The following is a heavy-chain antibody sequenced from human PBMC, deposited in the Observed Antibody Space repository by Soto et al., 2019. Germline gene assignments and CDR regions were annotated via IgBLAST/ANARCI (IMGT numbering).Heavy chain of an antibody. V-gene: IGHV3-30-3*01. D-gene: IGHD3-9*01. J-gene: IGHJ6*02. Sequence: LRLSCAASGFTFSSYAMHWVRQAPGKGLEWVAVISYDGSNKYYADSVKGRFTISRDNSKNTLYLQMNSLRAEDTAVYYCARAHYDILTGYSYYYYGMDVWGQGTTVTVSS. CDR1: GFTFSSYA. CDR2: ISYDGSNK. CDR3: ARAHYDILTGYSYYYYGMDV.